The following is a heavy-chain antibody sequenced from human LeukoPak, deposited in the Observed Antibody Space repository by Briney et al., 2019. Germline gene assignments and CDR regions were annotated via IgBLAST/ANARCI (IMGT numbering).Heavy chain of an antibody. V-gene: IGHV4-31*03. D-gene: IGHD5-18*01. Sequence: SQTLSLTCTVSSGSISSGGYYWSWIRQHPGKGLEWIGYIYYSGSTYYNPSLKSRVTISVDTSKNQFSLKLSSVTAADTAVYYCTRDEGYSYGLLWFDYWGQGTLVTVSS. J-gene: IGHJ4*02. CDR1: SGSISSGGYY. CDR2: IYYSGST. CDR3: TRDEGYSYGLLWFDY.